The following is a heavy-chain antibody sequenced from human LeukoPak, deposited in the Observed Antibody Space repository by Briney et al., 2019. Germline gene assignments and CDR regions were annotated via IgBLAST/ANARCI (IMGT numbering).Heavy chain of an antibody. CDR2: INPNSGGT. J-gene: IGHJ5*02. CDR1: GYSXTDYH. V-gene: IGHV1-2*02. CDR3: ATGRQWLVGGDWFDP. D-gene: IGHD6-19*01. Sequence: ASVNVSCKASGYSXTDYHMHWVRQAPGQGLEWMGWINPNSGGTDYAQKFQGRITMTRDTSISTTYMELSRLISDDTAMYYCATGRQWLVGGDWFDPWGQGTLVTVSS.